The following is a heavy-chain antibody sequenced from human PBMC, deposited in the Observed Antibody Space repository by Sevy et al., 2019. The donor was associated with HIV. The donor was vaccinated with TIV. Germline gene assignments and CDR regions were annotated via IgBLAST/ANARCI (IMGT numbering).Heavy chain of an antibody. V-gene: IGHV1-18*01. CDR1: GYPFSSYG. D-gene: IGHD2-21*02. Sequence: ASVKVSCKASGYPFSSYGISWVRQAPGQGLEWMGWISADSGNSNYAQNLQGRVTMTTDTSTGTAYMELGSLRFDDTAVYYCARDLGGYGGNSIDYWGQGTLVTVSS. CDR2: ISADSGNS. CDR3: ARDLGGYGGNSIDY. J-gene: IGHJ4*02.